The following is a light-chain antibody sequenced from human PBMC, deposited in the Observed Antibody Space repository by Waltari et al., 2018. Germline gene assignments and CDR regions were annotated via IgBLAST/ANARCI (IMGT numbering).Light chain of an antibody. Sequence: IQMTQSPTSLSASVGDSVTITCRASQGISNSLAWYQQRPGRAPKFLVFSASRLESGVPSRISGSGSAATYTITSNRLQPEDFATYYCQRYYNTPYTFGQGTNLEIK. CDR3: QRYYNTPYT. J-gene: IGKJ2*01. V-gene: IGKV1-NL1*01. CDR2: SAS. CDR1: QGISNS.